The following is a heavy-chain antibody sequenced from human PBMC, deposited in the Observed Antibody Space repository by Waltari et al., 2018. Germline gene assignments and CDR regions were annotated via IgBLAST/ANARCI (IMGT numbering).Heavy chain of an antibody. Sequence: QMQLVQSGPEVKKPGTSVKVSCKASGFTFTSSAVQWVRQARGQRLEWIGWIVVGSGNTNYAQKFQERVTITRDTSTSTAYMELRSLRSDDTAVYYCARDAKRGSWYKMGLGYWGQGTLVTVSS. CDR2: IVVGSGNT. D-gene: IGHD6-13*01. CDR3: ARDAKRGSWYKMGLGY. V-gene: IGHV1-58*01. CDR1: GFTFTSSA. J-gene: IGHJ4*02.